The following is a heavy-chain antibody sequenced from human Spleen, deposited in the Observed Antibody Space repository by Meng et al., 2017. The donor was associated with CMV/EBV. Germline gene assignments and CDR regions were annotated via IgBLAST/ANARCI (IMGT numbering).Heavy chain of an antibody. V-gene: IGHV1-69*02. D-gene: IGHD5-18*01. CDR1: GGTFSSYT. J-gene: IGHJ4*02. CDR3: ARGYSYGHRVDY. Sequence: QVQLVQSGAEVKKPGSSVKVSCKASGGTFSSYTISWVRQAPGQGLEWMGRIIPILGIANYAQKFQGRVTITADKSTSTAYMELSSLRSEDTAVYYCARGYSYGHRVDYWGQGTLATVSS. CDR2: IIPILGIA.